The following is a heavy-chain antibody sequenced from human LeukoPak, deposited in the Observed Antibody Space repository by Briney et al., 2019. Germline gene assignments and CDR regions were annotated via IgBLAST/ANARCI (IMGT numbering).Heavy chain of an antibody. CDR2: IKSKTDGGTT. J-gene: IGHJ4*02. Sequence: GGSLRLSCAASGVTFSNAWMSWVRQAPGKGLEWVGRIKSKTDGGTTDYTAPVKGRFTISRDNSKNTLYLQMNSLRAEDTAVYYCATVLSDSRGWYHFDNWGQGTLVTVSS. V-gene: IGHV3-15*01. CDR1: GVTFSNAW. CDR3: ATVLSDSRGWYHFDN. D-gene: IGHD6-19*01.